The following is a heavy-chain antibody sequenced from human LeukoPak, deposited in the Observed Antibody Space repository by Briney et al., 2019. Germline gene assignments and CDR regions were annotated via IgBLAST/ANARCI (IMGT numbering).Heavy chain of an antibody. D-gene: IGHD5-12*01. CDR1: GGSISSYY. Sequence: SETLSLTCTVSGGSISSYYWSWIRQPPGKGLEWIGYIYYSGSTNYNPSLKSRVTISVDTSKNQFPLKLSSVTAADTAVYYCARGDSGYDNDAFDIWGQGTMVTVSS. J-gene: IGHJ3*02. CDR2: IYYSGST. V-gene: IGHV4-59*01. CDR3: ARGDSGYDNDAFDI.